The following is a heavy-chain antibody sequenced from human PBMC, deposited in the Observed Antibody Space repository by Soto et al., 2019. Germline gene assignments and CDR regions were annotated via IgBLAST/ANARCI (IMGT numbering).Heavy chain of an antibody. CDR1: GASVTSPEHY. CDR3: ARGRYCFSGDCSQNWFDP. J-gene: IGHJ5*02. D-gene: IGHD2-21*02. CDR2: IYYGGST. Sequence: SETLSLTCSVSGASVTSPEHYWTWIRQSPGKGLEWIGYIYYGGSTVYNPSLKGRSTVSLDTSKNQFSLNLTSVTAADTAVYFCARGRYCFSGDCSQNWFDPWGQGTMVTVYS. V-gene: IGHV4-30-4*01.